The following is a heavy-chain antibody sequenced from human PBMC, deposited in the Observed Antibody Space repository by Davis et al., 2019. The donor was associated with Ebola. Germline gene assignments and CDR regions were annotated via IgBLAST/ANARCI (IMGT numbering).Heavy chain of an antibody. D-gene: IGHD2-8*01. CDR2: IRSKANSYAT. Sequence: GESLKISCAASGFTFSGSAMHWVRQASGKGLAWVGRIRSKANSYATAYAASVKGRFTISRDDSKNTAYLQMNSLRDEDTAVYYCARKMVYGGPDYWGQGTLVTVSS. V-gene: IGHV3-73*01. CDR3: ARKMVYGGPDY. CDR1: GFTFSGSA. J-gene: IGHJ4*02.